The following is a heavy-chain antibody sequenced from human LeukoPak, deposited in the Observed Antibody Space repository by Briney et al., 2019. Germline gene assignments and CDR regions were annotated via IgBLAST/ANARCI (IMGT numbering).Heavy chain of an antibody. CDR2: IGTAGDT. Sequence: PGGSLRLSCAASGFTFSSYDMHWVRQATGKGLEWVSAIGTAGDTYYPGSVKGRFTISRENAKNSLYLQMNSLRAGDTAVYYCARGRYCSSTSCYRYGMDVWGQGTTVTVSS. CDR3: ARGRYCSSTSCYRYGMDV. CDR1: GFTFSSYD. V-gene: IGHV3-13*01. J-gene: IGHJ6*02. D-gene: IGHD2-2*02.